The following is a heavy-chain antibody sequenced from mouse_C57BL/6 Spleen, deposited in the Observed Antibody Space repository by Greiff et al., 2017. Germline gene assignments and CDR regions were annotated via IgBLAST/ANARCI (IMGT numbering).Heavy chain of an antibody. CDR2: IRLKSDNYAT. CDR3: TGVGLYFDV. CDR1: GFTFSNYW. V-gene: IGHV6-3*01. J-gene: IGHJ1*03. Sequence: EVKVVESGGGLVQPGGSMKLSCVASGFTFSNYWMNWVRQSPEKGLEWVAQIRLKSDNYATHYAESVTGEFTISRDDSKSSVCLQKNNLGAEDTGIWYCTGVGLYFDVWGTGTTVTVSS. D-gene: IGHD4-1*01.